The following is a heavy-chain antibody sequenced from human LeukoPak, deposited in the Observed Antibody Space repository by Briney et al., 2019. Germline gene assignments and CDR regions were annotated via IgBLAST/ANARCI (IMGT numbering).Heavy chain of an antibody. V-gene: IGHV1-69*02. CDR3: ARKWYYDFRSGYRD. D-gene: IGHD3-3*01. CDR2: IIPILGIA. J-gene: IGHJ4*02. CDR1: GGTFSSYT. Sequence: SVKVSCXASGGTFSSYTISWVRQAPGQGLEWMGRIIPILGIANYAQKFQGRVTITADKSTSTAYMELSSLRSEDTAVYYCARKWYYDFRSGYRDWGQGTLVTVSS.